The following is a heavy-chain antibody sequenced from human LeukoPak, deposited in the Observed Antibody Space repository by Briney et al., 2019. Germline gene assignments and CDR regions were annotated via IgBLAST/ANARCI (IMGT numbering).Heavy chain of an antibody. V-gene: IGHV4-34*01. CDR1: GGSFSGYY. D-gene: IGHD3-22*01. Sequence: SETLSLTCAVYGGSFSGYYWSWIRQPPGKGLEWIGEINHSGSTNYNPSLKSRVTISVDTSKNQFSLKLSSVTAADTAVYYCARDSVVVITTAAFDIWGQGTMVTVSS. J-gene: IGHJ3*02. CDR2: INHSGST. CDR3: ARDSVVVITTAAFDI.